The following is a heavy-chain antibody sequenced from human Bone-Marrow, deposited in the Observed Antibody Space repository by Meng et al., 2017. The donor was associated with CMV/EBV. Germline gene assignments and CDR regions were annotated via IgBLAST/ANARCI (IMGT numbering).Heavy chain of an antibody. CDR1: GYTFTAHY. V-gene: IGHV1-2*02. Sequence: ASVKVSCKASGYTFTAHYFHWVRQAPGQGLEWMGWIHPHRGDTNYAQQFQGRVTLTRDTSISTAYMELSRLISDDTAVYYCARGSFRILTGYSYPYYFDHWGQATLVTVSS. CDR3: ARGSFRILTGYSYPYYFDH. J-gene: IGHJ4*02. D-gene: IGHD3-9*01. CDR2: IHPHRGDT.